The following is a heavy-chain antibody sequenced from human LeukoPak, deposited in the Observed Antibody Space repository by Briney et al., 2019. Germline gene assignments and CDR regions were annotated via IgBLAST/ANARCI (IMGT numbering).Heavy chain of an antibody. D-gene: IGHD4-17*01. CDR3: ARDSYGDYAPPDY. J-gene: IGHJ4*02. V-gene: IGHV1-69*13. Sequence: SVKVSCKASGYTFTSYGISWVRQAPGQGLEWMGGIIPIFGTANYAQKFQGRVTITADESTSTAYMELSSLRSEDTAVYYCARDSYGDYAPPDYWGQGTLVTVSS. CDR2: IIPIFGTA. CDR1: GYTFTSYG.